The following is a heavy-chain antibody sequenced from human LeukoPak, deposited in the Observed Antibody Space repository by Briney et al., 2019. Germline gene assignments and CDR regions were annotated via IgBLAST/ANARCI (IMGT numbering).Heavy chain of an antibody. CDR2: IIPIFGTA. V-gene: IGHV1-69*06. CDR3: ARAPYSSSWDEAYYYYYMDV. J-gene: IGHJ6*03. D-gene: IGHD6-13*01. CDR1: GGTFSSYA. Sequence: SVKVSCKASGGTFSSYAISWVRQAPGQGLEWMGGIIPIFGTANYAQKFQGRVTITADKSTSTAYMELSSLRSEDTAVYYCARAPYSSSWDEAYYYYYMDVWGKGTTVTVSS.